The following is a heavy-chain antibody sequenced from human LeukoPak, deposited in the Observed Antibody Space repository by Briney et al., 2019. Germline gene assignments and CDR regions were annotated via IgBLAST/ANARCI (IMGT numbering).Heavy chain of an antibody. CDR1: GGSLSGYY. Sequence: SETLSLTCAVYGGSLSGYYWSWIRPPPGKGVEWIGEINPSGSTNYNPSLKSQVTISVDTSKNQFSLKLSSVTAADTAVYYCARRRRATPLLFDYWGQGTLVTVSS. CDR2: INPSGST. V-gene: IGHV4-34*01. D-gene: IGHD1-26*01. CDR3: ARRRRATPLLFDY. J-gene: IGHJ4*02.